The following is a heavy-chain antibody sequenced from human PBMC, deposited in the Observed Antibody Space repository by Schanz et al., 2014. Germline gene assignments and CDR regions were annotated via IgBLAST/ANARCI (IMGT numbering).Heavy chain of an antibody. V-gene: IGHV3-23*01. CDR3: ARDGGRDGYNLAFDV. J-gene: IGHJ3*01. Sequence: EVQLLESGGGLVQPGGSLRLSCAGSGFSFSDYGMHWVRQAPGKGLEWISSMYINSGSTQYADSVKGRFIISRDSSKNTLFLQMNSLRAEDTAVYFCARDGGRDGYNLAFDVWGQGTLVTVSS. CDR2: MYINSGST. D-gene: IGHD5-12*01. CDR1: GFSFSDYG.